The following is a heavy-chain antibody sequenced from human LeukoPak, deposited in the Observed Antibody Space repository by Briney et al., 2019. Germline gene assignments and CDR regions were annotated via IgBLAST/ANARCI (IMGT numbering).Heavy chain of an antibody. D-gene: IGHD2-2*01. V-gene: IGHV4-30-2*01. Sequence: SETLSLTCTVSGGSISSGGYYWSWIRQPPGKGLEWIGYIYHSGSTYYNPSLKSRVTISVDRSKNQFSLKLSSVTAADTAVYYCARVLFNCSSTSCPRYFDLWGRGTLVTVSS. CDR1: GGSISSGGYY. CDR2: IYHSGST. J-gene: IGHJ2*01. CDR3: ARVLFNCSSTSCPRYFDL.